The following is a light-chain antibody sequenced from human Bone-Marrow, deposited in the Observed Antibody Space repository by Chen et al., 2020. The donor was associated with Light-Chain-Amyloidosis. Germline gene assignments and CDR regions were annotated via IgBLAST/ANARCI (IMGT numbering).Light chain of an antibody. J-gene: IGLJ2*01. V-gene: IGLV2-14*01. CDR1: SSDVGAHNY. CDR3: SSYSTTSTDVA. Sequence: QTALTQPASVSGSTGQSITISCTGTSSDVGAHNYVSWYQQHPGKAPKLIIYDVNNRPSGVSSRFSGSKSGNTASLTISGLQAEDEADYYCSSYSTTSTDVAFGGGTKLIVL. CDR2: DVN.